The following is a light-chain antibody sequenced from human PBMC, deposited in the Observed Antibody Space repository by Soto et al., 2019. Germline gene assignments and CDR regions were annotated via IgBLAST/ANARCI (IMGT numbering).Light chain of an antibody. CDR3: QQYNTYPWT. J-gene: IGKJ1*01. Sequence: DIPMTQSPSTLSASVGDRVTITCRASQSISSWLAWYQQKPGKAPKLLIYKASSVESGVPSRFSGSGSGTEFTLTISSLQPADFATYYCQQYNTYPWTFGQGTQVEIK. CDR2: KAS. CDR1: QSISSW. V-gene: IGKV1-5*03.